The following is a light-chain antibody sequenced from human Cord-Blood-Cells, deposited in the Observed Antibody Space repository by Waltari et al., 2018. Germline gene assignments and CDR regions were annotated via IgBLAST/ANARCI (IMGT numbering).Light chain of an antibody. CDR3: QQSYSTPYT. Sequence: DIQLTQSPSSLSASVGDRVTTTCRASQSISSYLTWYQQKTGKAPKLLSYAASSLQSGVPSRFSGSGSGTDFTLTISSLQPEDFATYYCQQSYSTPYTFGQGTKLEIK. CDR2: AAS. CDR1: QSISSY. V-gene: IGKV1-39*01. J-gene: IGKJ2*01.